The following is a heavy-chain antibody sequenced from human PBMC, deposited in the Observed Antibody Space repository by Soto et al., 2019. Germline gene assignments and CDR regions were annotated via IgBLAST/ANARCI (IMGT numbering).Heavy chain of an antibody. V-gene: IGHV3-48*03. CDR2: ISSSGSTI. D-gene: IGHD1-26*01. J-gene: IGHJ6*02. CDR3: ARAYLGRLPRRADYYYALDV. CDR1: GFTFSSYE. Sequence: GGSLRLSCAASGFTFSSYEMNWVRQAPGKGLEWVSYISSSGSTIYYADSVKGRFTISRDNAKNSLYLQMNSLTTGDTAVYYCARAYLGRLPRRADYYYALDVWGQGTTVTVSS.